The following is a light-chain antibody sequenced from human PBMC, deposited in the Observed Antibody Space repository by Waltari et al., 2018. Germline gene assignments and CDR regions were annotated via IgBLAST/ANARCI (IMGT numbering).Light chain of an antibody. Sequence: DIQLTQSPSSLSSSVGDRVTITCRASQSISNDLNWYQQKPGKAPNVLIYAASNLQSGVPSRFSGSGSGTDFTLTISSLQPEDSATYYSQKSSSWTFGQGTKVEIK. CDR2: AAS. CDR3: QKSSSWT. CDR1: QSISND. V-gene: IGKV1-39*01. J-gene: IGKJ1*01.